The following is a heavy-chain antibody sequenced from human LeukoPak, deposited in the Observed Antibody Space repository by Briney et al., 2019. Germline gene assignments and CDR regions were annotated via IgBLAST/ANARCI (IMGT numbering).Heavy chain of an antibody. CDR3: ARRGVYSGHDCGVGIEGYFYY. V-gene: IGHV3-53*01. CDR2: IDTADNT. D-gene: IGHD5-12*01. Sequence: PGGSLRLSCAASGFTVSTHYMNWVRHATGKGLEWVSDIDTADNTYCEDAVNGTLTIYRDNSNYTVSLQLNRLRAECTAVYYWARRGVYSGHDCGVGIEGYFYYWGQGTVVTVSS. CDR1: GFTVSTHY. J-gene: IGHJ4*02.